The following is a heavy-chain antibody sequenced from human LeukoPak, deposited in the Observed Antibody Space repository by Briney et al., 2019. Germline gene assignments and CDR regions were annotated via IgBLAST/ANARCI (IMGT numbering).Heavy chain of an antibody. Sequence: PGRSLRLSCAASGFTFDDYAMHWVGQAPGKGLEWVSGISWNSGSIGYADSVKGRFTISRDDAKNSLYLQMNSLRAEDTALYYCAKGLYDSSGYLYYFDYWGQGTLVTVSS. D-gene: IGHD3-22*01. CDR3: AKGLYDSSGYLYYFDY. V-gene: IGHV3-9*01. J-gene: IGHJ4*02. CDR1: GFTFDDYA. CDR2: ISWNSGSI.